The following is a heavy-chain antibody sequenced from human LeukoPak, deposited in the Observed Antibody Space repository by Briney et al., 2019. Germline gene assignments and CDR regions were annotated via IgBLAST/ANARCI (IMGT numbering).Heavy chain of an antibody. J-gene: IGHJ4*02. Sequence: GGSLRLSCAASGFAFTTYAMTWVRQAPGKGLEWVSTISASGDSTYYADSVKGRFTISRDNFKNTLSLQMNSLRAEDTAVYYCAKDRITIFGVVIEHDDYWGQGTLVTVSS. CDR3: AKDRITIFGVVIEHDDY. V-gene: IGHV3-23*01. CDR2: ISASGDST. CDR1: GFAFTTYA. D-gene: IGHD3-3*01.